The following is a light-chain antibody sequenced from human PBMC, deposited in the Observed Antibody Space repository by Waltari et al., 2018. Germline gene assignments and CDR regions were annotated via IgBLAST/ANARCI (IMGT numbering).Light chain of an antibody. CDR1: QSVGTS. CDR3: QQGVT. CDR2: DAS. V-gene: IGKV3-11*01. J-gene: IGKJ4*01. Sequence: EIVLTQSLATLSLSPGERATLSCRASQSVGTSLAWYQHIPGQAPRLLIYDASNRASDISPRFSGSGSGTDFSLTISGLDPEDYAVYYCQQGVTFGGGTRVEIK.